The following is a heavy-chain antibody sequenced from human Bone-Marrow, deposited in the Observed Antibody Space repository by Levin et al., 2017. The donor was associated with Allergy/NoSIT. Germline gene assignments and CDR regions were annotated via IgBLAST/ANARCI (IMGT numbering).Heavy chain of an antibody. CDR1: GYTFTSYA. J-gene: IGHJ3*02. CDR2: INTNTGNP. Sequence: ASVKVSCKASGYTFTSYAMNWVRQAPGQGLEWMGWINTNTGNPTYAQGFTGRFVFSLDTSVSTAYLQISSLKAEDTAVYYCARDQAPYYDILTGYPRVPFDAFDIWGQGTMVTVSS. V-gene: IGHV7-4-1*02. CDR3: ARDQAPYYDILTGYPRVPFDAFDI. D-gene: IGHD3-9*01.